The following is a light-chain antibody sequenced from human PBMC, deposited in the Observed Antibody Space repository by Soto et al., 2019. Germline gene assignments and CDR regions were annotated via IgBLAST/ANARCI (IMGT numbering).Light chain of an antibody. V-gene: IGLV2-14*01. CDR2: EVS. Sequence: QAVVTQTASVSGSPGQSITISCTGTTRDVGGFNYVSWYQHHAGKAPKLLIYEVSNRPSGISNRFSGSKSGDTASLTISGLQAEDEADYYCSSLTSSNTWVFGGGTKLTVL. CDR3: SSLTSSNTWV. J-gene: IGLJ3*02. CDR1: TRDVGGFNY.